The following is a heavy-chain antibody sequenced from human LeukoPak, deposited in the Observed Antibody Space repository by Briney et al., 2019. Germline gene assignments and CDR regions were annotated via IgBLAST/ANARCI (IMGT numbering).Heavy chain of an antibody. J-gene: IGHJ4*02. Sequence: PGRSLRLSCAASGFTFSSYAMHWVRQAPGKGLEWVAVISYDGSNKHYADSVKGRFTISRDNSKNTLYLQMNSLRAEDTAVYYCARGDGRWFTIFGVVNTIDYWGQGTLVTVSS. CDR3: ARGDGRWFTIFGVVNTIDY. CDR2: ISYDGSNK. D-gene: IGHD3-3*01. CDR1: GFTFSSYA. V-gene: IGHV3-30-3*01.